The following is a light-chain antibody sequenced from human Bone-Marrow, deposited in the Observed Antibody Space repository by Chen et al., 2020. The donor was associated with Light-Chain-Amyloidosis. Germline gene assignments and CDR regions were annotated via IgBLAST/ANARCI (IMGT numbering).Light chain of an antibody. V-gene: IGLV3-25*02. CDR2: RDT. J-gene: IGLJ2*01. CDR1: DLTTKD. Sequence: SYELTQPPSVSVSPGQTSRITGSGDDLTTKDDYWYQQKPGQAPVLVIHRDTERPSGISERFSGSSTGTTATLTISGVQAEEEADYHCQSADSSGTYEVIFGGGTKLTVL. CDR3: QSADSSGTYEVI.